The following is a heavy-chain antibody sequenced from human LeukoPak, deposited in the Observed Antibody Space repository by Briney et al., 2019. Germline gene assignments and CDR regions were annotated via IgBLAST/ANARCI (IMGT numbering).Heavy chain of an antibody. CDR3: ARGEDYGDYFDY. CDR1: GFTVSSNY. CDR2: VYSGGST. V-gene: IGHV3-53*01. D-gene: IGHD4-17*01. J-gene: IGHJ4*02. Sequence: GGSLRLSCAVSGFTVSSNYMNWVRQAPGKGLEWVSVVYSGGSTYYADSVRGRFTISRDNSKNTLYLQMNSLRAGDTAVYYCARGEDYGDYFDYWGQGTLVTVSS.